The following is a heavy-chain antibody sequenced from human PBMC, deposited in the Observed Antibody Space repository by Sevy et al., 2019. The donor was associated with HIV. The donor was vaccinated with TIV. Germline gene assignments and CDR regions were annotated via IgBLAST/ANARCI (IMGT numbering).Heavy chain of an antibody. V-gene: IGHV3-23*01. J-gene: IGHJ4*02. CDR1: GFTFAKYS. D-gene: IGHD2-8*01. CDR2: FSFGCGRI. CDR3: AREGCTQPHDY. Sequence: GGSLRLSCAASGFTFAKYSMSWGRQAPGKGLEWVSTFSFGCGRINYAHSVKGRFTISRDDSKNTLFLQMNSLRAEDTATYFCAREGCTQPHDYWGQGTLVTVSS.